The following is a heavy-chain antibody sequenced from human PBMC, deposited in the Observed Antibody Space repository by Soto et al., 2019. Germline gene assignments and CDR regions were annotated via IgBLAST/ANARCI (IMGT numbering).Heavy chain of an antibody. J-gene: IGHJ6*03. D-gene: IGHD1-20*01. CDR2: IKQDGSEK. CDR1: GFTFISYW. CDR3: ARDNFEDYYYYYYMDI. Sequence: PGGSLRLSCAASGFTFISYWMSWVRQAPWKGLEWVANIKQDGSEKYYVDSVKGRFTISRDNAKNSLYLQMNSLRAEDTAVYYCARDNFEDYYYYYYMDIWGKGTTVTVSS. V-gene: IGHV3-7*01.